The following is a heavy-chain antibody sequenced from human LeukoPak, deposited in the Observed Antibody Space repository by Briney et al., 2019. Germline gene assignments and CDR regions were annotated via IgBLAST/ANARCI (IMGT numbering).Heavy chain of an antibody. CDR3: TRDMRGAAAADDAFDI. D-gene: IGHD6-13*01. J-gene: IGHJ3*02. CDR1: GYTFTSCD. CDR2: MNPSSGDT. Sequence: ASVKVSCKASGYTFTSCDTNWVRQATGQGLEWMGWMNPSSGDTGYAQNFQGRVTITRDTSISTAYMELSSLRSEDTAVYYCTRDMRGAAAADDAFDIWGQGTMVTVSS. V-gene: IGHV1-8*01.